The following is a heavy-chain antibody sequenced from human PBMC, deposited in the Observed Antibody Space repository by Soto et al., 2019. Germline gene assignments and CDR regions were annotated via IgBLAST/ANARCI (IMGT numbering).Heavy chain of an antibody. J-gene: IGHJ6*02. CDR1: GFTFSSYA. CDR2: ISYDGSNK. Sequence: GGSLRLSCAASGFTFSSYAMHWVRQAPGKGLEWVAVISYDGSNKYYADSVKGRFTISRDNSKNTLYLQMNSLRAEDTAVYYCARPEYSSSYYYYGMDVWGQGTTVTVSS. D-gene: IGHD6-6*01. V-gene: IGHV3-30*04. CDR3: ARPEYSSSYYYYGMDV.